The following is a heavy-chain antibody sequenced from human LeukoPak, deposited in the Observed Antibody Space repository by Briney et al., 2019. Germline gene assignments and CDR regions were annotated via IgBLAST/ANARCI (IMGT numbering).Heavy chain of an antibody. V-gene: IGHV4-30-4*01. Sequence: SETLSLTCTVSGGSISSGDYYWSWIRQPPGKGLEWIGYIYYSGSTNYNPSLKSRVTISVDTSKSQFSLKLTTMTAADTAVYYCARRRYTSGYLDYWGQGTLVTVSS. CDR1: GGSISSGDYY. D-gene: IGHD3-22*01. CDR2: IYYSGST. CDR3: ARRRYTSGYLDY. J-gene: IGHJ4*02.